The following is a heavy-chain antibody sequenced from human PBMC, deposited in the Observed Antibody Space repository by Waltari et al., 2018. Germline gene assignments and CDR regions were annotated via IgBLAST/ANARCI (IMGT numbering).Heavy chain of an antibody. J-gene: IGHJ6*03. CDR3: TTVEQQLVKGYYYYYMDV. Sequence: QVQLVESGGGVVQPGRSLRLYCAASGFTFSSYGMHWVRQAPGKGLEWAAGISYDGSNKHYADTGKGRFTISRDNSKNTLYLQMNSLKTEDTAVYYCTTVEQQLVKGYYYYYMDVWGKGTTVTVSS. CDR1: GFTFSSYG. CDR2: ISYDGSNK. V-gene: IGHV3-30*03. D-gene: IGHD6-13*01.